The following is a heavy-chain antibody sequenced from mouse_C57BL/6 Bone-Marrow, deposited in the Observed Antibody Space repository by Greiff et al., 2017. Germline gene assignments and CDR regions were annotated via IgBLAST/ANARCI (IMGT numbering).Heavy chain of an antibody. CDR2: ISNGGGST. CDR3: ARLSSYAMDY. Sequence: EVKLQESGGGLVQPGGSLKLSCAASGFTFSDYYMYWVRQTPEKRLEWVAYISNGGGSTYYPDTVKGRFTISRDNAKNTLYLQMSRLKSEDTAMYYCARLSSYAMDYWGQGTSVTVSS. J-gene: IGHJ4*01. V-gene: IGHV5-12*01. CDR1: GFTFSDYY.